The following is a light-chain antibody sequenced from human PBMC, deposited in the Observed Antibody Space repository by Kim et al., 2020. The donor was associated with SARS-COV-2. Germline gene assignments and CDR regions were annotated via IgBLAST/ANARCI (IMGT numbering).Light chain of an antibody. CDR1: QTISNW. CDR2: RTS. J-gene: IGKJ1*01. Sequence: PSVGDRVTITCRASQTISNWLAWYQQKPGKAPNLLIYRTSSLESGVPSRFSGSGSGTEFTLTISSLQPDDFATYYCQQYNSYSRTFGQGTKVDIK. V-gene: IGKV1-5*03. CDR3: QQYNSYSRT.